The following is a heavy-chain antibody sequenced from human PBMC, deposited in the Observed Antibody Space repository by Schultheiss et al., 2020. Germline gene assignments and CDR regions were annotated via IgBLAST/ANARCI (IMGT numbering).Heavy chain of an antibody. J-gene: IGHJ1*01. D-gene: IGHD2-8*01. Sequence: SGPTLVKPTHTLTLTCTFSGFSLSTSGVGVGWIRQSPGKALEWLALIDWDDDKYYSTSLKTRLTISKDTSNNQVVLTITNMDPVDTATYYCTRLGVSGYLQHWGQGTLVTVSS. CDR2: IDWDDDK. V-gene: IGHV2-70*12. CDR3: TRLGVSGYLQH. CDR1: GFSLSTSGVG.